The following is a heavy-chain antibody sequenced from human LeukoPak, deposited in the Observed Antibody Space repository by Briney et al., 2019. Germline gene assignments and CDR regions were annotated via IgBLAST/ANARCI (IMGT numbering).Heavy chain of an antibody. CDR1: GFTFSSYA. CDR3: AKDNAYRSSWYAFDI. V-gene: IGHV3-23*01. Sequence: GGSLRLSCAASGFTFSSYAMSWVRQAPGKGLEWVSVISGSGGSTYYADSVKGRFTISRDNSKNTLYLQMNSLRAEDTAVYYCAKDNAYRSSWYAFDIWGQGTMVTVSS. CDR2: ISGSGGST. J-gene: IGHJ3*02. D-gene: IGHD6-13*01.